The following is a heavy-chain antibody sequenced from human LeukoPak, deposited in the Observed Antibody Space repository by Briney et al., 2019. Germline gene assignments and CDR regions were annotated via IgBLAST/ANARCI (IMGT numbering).Heavy chain of an antibody. CDR2: IYSGGST. Sequence: PGGSLRLSCAASGFTVSSNYMSWVRQAPGEGLEWVSVIYSGGSTYYADSVKGRFTISRDNSKNTLYLQMNSLRAEDTAVYYCARDLVGATDYWGQGTLVTVSS. D-gene: IGHD1-26*01. CDR1: GFTVSSNY. V-gene: IGHV3-66*01. CDR3: ARDLVGATDY. J-gene: IGHJ4*02.